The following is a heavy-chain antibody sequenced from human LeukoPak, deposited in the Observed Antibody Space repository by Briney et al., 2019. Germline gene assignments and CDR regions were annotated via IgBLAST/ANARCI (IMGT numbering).Heavy chain of an antibody. V-gene: IGHV3-43*02. Sequence: GGSLRLSCAASGFTFDDYAMHWVRQAPGKGLEWASLISGDGGGTFYADSVKGRFTISRDNSRNSLYLQMNSLRTEDTASYYCARDLNGVVGASIDWGQGTLVTVSS. D-gene: IGHD1-26*01. CDR3: ARDLNGVVGASID. J-gene: IGHJ4*02. CDR1: GFTFDDYA. CDR2: ISGDGGGT.